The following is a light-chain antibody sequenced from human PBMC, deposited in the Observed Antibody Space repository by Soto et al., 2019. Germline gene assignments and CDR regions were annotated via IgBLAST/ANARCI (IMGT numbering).Light chain of an antibody. J-gene: IGKJ3*01. V-gene: IGKV3-11*01. CDR3: QHRSNWPLVT. CDR1: QSVSGY. Sequence: EIVLTQSPALLSLSPGETATLACRASQSVSGYLAWYQQKPGQAPRLLIYNTSNSATGIPARFSGSGSGTDFTLTISDLEPEDFAVYLCQHRSNWPLVTFGPGTKVDIK. CDR2: NTS.